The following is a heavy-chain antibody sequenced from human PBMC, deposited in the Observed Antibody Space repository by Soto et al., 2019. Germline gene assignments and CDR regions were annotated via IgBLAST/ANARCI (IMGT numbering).Heavy chain of an antibody. CDR3: ARDKSPYSSGWHNRHFDS. CDR1: GFTFSSYA. D-gene: IGHD6-19*01. V-gene: IGHV3-30-3*01. Sequence: QVQLVESGGGVVQPGRSLRLSCAASGFTFSSYAMHWVRQAPGKGLEWVAVMSYDGSNKYYADSVKGRFTISRDNSKNTRYPQMNSLRAEDTAVYYCARDKSPYSSGWHNRHFDSWGQGTLVTVSS. J-gene: IGHJ4*02. CDR2: MSYDGSNK.